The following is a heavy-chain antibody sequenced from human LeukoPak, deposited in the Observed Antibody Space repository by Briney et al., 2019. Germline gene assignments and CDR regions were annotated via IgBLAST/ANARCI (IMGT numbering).Heavy chain of an antibody. J-gene: IGHJ4*02. D-gene: IGHD6-19*01. CDR3: VKSLTTSGWDFGY. CDR2: ITGSGGST. V-gene: IGHV3-23*01. Sequence: PGGSLRLSCAASGFSFNSYTMNWVRQAPGQGLEWISAITGSGGSTSYADSVKGRFTISRDNSKNILYLQMNDLRDEDTAVYHCVKSLTTSGWDFGYWGQGTLVTVSS. CDR1: GFSFNSYT.